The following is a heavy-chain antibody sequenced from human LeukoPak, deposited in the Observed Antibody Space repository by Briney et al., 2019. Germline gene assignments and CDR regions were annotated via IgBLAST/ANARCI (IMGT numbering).Heavy chain of an antibody. J-gene: IGHJ4*02. D-gene: IGHD2-15*01. CDR2: IYYSGST. CDR3: ARHVFVRYCSGGSCYFDF. CDR1: DDSISSSSFY. Sequence: PSETLSLTRTVSDDSISSSSFYWGWIRQPPGKGLEWIGSIYYSGSTYYNPSLKSRVTISVDTSKNQFSLRLSSVTAADTAMYYCARHVFVRYCSGGSCYFDFWGQGALATVSS. V-gene: IGHV4-39*01.